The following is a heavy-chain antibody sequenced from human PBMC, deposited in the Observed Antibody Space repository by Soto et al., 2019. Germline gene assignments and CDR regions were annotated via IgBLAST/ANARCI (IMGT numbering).Heavy chain of an antibody. CDR2: INHSGST. CDR3: ARVRGSGSSTSP. Sequence: QVQLQQWGAGLLKPSETLSLTCAVYGGSFSGYYWSWIRHPPGKGLEWIGEINHSGSTNYNPSLKSRVTISVDTSKNQFSLKLSSVTAADTAVYYCARVRGSGSSTSPWGQGTLVTVSS. D-gene: IGHD3-10*01. V-gene: IGHV4-34*01. CDR1: GGSFSGYY. J-gene: IGHJ4*02.